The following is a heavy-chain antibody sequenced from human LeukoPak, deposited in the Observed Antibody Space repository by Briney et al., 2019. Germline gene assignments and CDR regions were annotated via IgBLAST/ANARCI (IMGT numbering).Heavy chain of an antibody. J-gene: IGHJ5*02. CDR3: ARDSSSGWYMRWFDP. CDR1: GGAFSSYA. V-gene: IGHV1-69*04. CDR2: IIPILGIA. D-gene: IGHD6-19*01. Sequence: ASVEVSCKASGGAFSSYAISWVRQAPGQGLEWMGRIIPILGIANYAQKFQGRVTITADKSTSTAYMELSSLRSEDTAVYYCARDSSSGWYMRWFDPWGQGTLVTVSS.